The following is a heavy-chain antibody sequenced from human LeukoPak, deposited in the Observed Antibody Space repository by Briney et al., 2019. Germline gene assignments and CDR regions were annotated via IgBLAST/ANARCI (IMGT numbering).Heavy chain of an antibody. J-gene: IGHJ4*02. Sequence: QPRRSLRLSCAASGFTFSSYGMHWVRQAPGKGLEWVAVIWYDGSNKYYADSVKGRFTISRDNSKNTLYLQMNSLRAEDTAVYYCASLWFGDTYFDYWGQGTLVTVSS. CDR2: IWYDGSNK. D-gene: IGHD3-10*01. CDR1: GFTFSSYG. CDR3: ASLWFGDTYFDY. V-gene: IGHV3-33*08.